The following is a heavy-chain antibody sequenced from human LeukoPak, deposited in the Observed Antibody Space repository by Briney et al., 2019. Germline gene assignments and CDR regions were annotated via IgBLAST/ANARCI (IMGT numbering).Heavy chain of an antibody. Sequence: GGSLRLSCAASGFSVSSNYMSWVRQAPGKGLEWVSVIYTGGGTYYADSVKGRFTISRDKSKNTLYLQMNTLRVEDTAVYYCARLFAGPPRHFDYWGQGALVTVSS. CDR1: GFSVSSNY. CDR3: ARLFAGPPRHFDY. D-gene: IGHD3-10*02. J-gene: IGHJ4*02. CDR2: IYTGGGT. V-gene: IGHV3-53*01.